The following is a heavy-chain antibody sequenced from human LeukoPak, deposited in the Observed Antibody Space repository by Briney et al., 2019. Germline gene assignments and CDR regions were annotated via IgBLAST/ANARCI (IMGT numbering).Heavy chain of an antibody. CDR2: ISGSGGST. CDR1: GFTFSSYA. CDR3: ARGTDTKPFWSGYWVDV. J-gene: IGHJ6*02. Sequence: GGSLRLSCAASGFTFSSYAMSWVRQAPGMGLEWVSAISGSGGSTYYADSVKGRFTISRDNSKNTLYLQMNSLRAEDTAVYYCARGTDTKPFWSGYWVDVWGQGTTVTVSS. D-gene: IGHD3-3*01. V-gene: IGHV3-23*01.